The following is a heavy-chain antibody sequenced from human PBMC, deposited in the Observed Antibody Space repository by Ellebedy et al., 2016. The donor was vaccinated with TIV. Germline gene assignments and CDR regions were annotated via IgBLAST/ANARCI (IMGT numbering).Heavy chain of an antibody. J-gene: IGHJ3*02. D-gene: IGHD3-9*01. CDR2: IWYDGSNK. Sequence: GESLKISXAASGFTFSSYGMHWVRKAPGKGLEWVAVIWYDGSNKYYADSVKGRFTISRDNSKNTLYLQMNSLRAEDTALYYCATNYDILTPHAFDIWGQGTMVTVSS. CDR1: GFTFSSYG. V-gene: IGHV3-33*01. CDR3: ATNYDILTPHAFDI.